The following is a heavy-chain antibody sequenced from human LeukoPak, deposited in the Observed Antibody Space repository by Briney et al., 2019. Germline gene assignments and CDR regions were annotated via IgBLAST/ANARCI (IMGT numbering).Heavy chain of an antibody. CDR1: GGSISSYY. Sequence: SETLSLTCTVSGGSISSYYWSWIRQPPGKGLEWIGYIYYSGSTNYNPSLKSRVTISVDTSKNQFSLKLSSVTAADTAVYYCAKPNRDDAFDIWGQGTMVTVSS. D-gene: IGHD1-14*01. CDR3: AKPNRDDAFDI. V-gene: IGHV4-59*01. J-gene: IGHJ3*02. CDR2: IYYSGST.